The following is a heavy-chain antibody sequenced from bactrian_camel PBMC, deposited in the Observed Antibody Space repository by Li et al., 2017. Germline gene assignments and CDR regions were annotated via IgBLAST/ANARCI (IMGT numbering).Heavy chain of an antibody. CDR1: GYSVSTGY. D-gene: IGHD1*01. CDR3: AAHGRLARCTQLEEYSD. CDR2: IDTSGAP. Sequence: HVQLVESGGGSAQAGGSLRLSCIASGYSVSTGYMAWFRQAPGKEREGVAAIDTSGAPTYTYSVQGRFTISKDNVKNTLYLQMNNLKPDDTAMYYCAAHGRLARCTQLEEYSDWGQGTQVTVS. J-gene: IGHJ4*01. V-gene: IGHV3S53*01.